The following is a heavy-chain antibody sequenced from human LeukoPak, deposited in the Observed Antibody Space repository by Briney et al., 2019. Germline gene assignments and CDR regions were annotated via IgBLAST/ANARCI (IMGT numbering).Heavy chain of an antibody. J-gene: IGHJ4*02. D-gene: IGHD3-9*01. CDR1: GFTFSSYS. V-gene: IGHV3-21*01. CDR3: ARALDHFYDY. CDR2: ISSSSSYI. Sequence: GGSLRLSCAASGFTFSSYSMNWVRQAPGKGLEWVSSISSSSSYIYYADSVKGRFTISRDNAKNSLYLQMNSLRAKDTAVYYCARALDHFYDYWGQGTLVTVSS.